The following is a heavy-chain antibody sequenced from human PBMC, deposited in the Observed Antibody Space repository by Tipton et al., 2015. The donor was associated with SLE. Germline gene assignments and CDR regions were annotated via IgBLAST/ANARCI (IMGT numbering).Heavy chain of an antibody. CDR2: INHSGST. V-gene: IGHV4-34*01. Sequence: TLSLTCAVYGGSFSGYYWSWIRQPPGKGLEWIGEINHSGSTNYNPSLKSRVTISVDTSKNQLSLKLSSVTAADTAVYYCARGTEGAFDIWGQGTMVTVSS. J-gene: IGHJ3*02. CDR3: ARGTEGAFDI. CDR1: GGSFSGYY.